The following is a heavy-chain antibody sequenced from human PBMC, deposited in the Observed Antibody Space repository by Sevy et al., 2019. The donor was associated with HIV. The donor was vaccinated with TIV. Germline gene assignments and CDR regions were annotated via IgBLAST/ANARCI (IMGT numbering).Heavy chain of an antibody. CDR1: GGSISSYY. CDR3: ARLYSGSYLYYFDY. V-gene: IGHV4-4*07. D-gene: IGHD1-26*01. CDR2: IYTSGST. Sequence: SETLSLTYTVSGGSISSYYWSWIRQPAGKGLEWIGRIYTSGSTNYNPSLKSRVTMSVDTSKNQFSLKLSSVTAADTAVYYCARLYSGSYLYYFDYWGQGTLVTVSS. J-gene: IGHJ4*02.